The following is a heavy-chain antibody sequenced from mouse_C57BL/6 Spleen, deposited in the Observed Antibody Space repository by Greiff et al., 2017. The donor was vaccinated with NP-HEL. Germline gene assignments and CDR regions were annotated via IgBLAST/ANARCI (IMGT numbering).Heavy chain of an antibody. CDR2: IYPSDSET. CDR1: GYTFTSYW. J-gene: IGHJ1*03. D-gene: IGHD2-3*01. Sequence: QVQLQQPGAELVRPGSSVKLSCKASGYTFTSYWMDWVKQRPGQGLEWIGNIYPSDSETHYNQKFKDKATLTVDKSSSTAYMQLSSLTSEDSAVYYCARGLLRGYFDGWGTGTTVTVSS. V-gene: IGHV1-61*01. CDR3: ARGLLRGYFDG.